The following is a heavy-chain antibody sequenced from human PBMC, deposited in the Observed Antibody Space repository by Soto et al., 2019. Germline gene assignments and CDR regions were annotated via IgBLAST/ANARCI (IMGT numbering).Heavy chain of an antibody. CDR1: GFTVSTKY. CDR2: IYSGGST. V-gene: IGHV3-66*01. J-gene: IGHJ4*02. D-gene: IGHD3-16*01. Sequence: GSLRLSCAASGFTVSTKYMSWVRQAPGKGLEWVSVIYSGGSTFYADSVRGRFTISRDNSKNTVNLQMNSLRAEDTAVYYCARDPWAADYWGQGTLVTVSS. CDR3: ARDPWAADY.